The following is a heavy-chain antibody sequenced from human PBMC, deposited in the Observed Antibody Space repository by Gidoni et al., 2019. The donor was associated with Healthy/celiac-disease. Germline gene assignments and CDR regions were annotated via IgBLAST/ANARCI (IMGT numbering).Heavy chain of an antibody. V-gene: IGHV1-69*01. D-gene: IGHD2-15*01. J-gene: IGHJ4*02. CDR1: GGTFSSYA. CDR3: AREVSFRLVAATPDGLYFDY. Sequence: QVQLVQSGAEVKKPVSSVKVSCKASGGTFSSYAISWVRQAPGQGLEWMGGIIPIFGTANYAQKFQGRVTITANESTSKAYMKLNSLRSEDTAVYYCAREVSFRLVAATPDGLYFDYWGQGTLVTVSS. CDR2: IIPIFGTA.